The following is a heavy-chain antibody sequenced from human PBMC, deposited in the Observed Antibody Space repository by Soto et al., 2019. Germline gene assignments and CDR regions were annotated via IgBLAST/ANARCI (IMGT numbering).Heavy chain of an antibody. CDR3: ARGRPRLLWFGESGLDYYYVMDV. V-gene: IGHV4-34*01. D-gene: IGHD3-10*01. J-gene: IGHJ6*02. Sequence: QVQLQQWGAGLLKPSETLSLTCAVYGGSFSGYYWSWIRQPPGKGLEWIGEINHSGSTNYNPSLKSRVTISVDTSKNQFSLKLSSVTAADTAVYYCARGRPRLLWFGESGLDYYYVMDVWGQGTTVTVSS. CDR1: GGSFSGYY. CDR2: INHSGST.